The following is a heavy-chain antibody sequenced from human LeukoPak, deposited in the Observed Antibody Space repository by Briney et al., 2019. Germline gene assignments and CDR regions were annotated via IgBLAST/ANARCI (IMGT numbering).Heavy chain of an antibody. CDR1: GFTFSSYA. CDR2: ISYDGSNK. J-gene: IGHJ3*02. V-gene: IGHV3-30-3*01. CDR3: ARTDYGGNQRDAFDI. D-gene: IGHD4-23*01. Sequence: GGSLRLSCAASGFTFSSYAMHWVRQAPGKGLEWVAVISYDGSNKYYADSVKGRFTISRDNSKNTLYLQMNSLRAEDTAVYYCARTDYGGNQRDAFDIWGQGTMVTVSS.